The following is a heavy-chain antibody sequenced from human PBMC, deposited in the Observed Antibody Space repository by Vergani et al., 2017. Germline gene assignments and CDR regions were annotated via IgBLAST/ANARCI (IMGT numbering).Heavy chain of an antibody. D-gene: IGHD2-15*01. J-gene: IGHJ4*02. CDR3: AKDPWCSGGSCYLDYFDY. CDR1: GFTFSSYA. Sequence: EVQLLESGGGLVQPGGSLRLSCAASGFTFSSYAMSWVRQAPGKGLEWVSAISGSGGSTYYADSVKGRFTISRDNSKNTLYLQMNSLRAEDTAVYYCAKDPWCSGGSCYLDYFDYWGQGTLVTVSS. CDR2: ISGSGGST. V-gene: IGHV3-23*01.